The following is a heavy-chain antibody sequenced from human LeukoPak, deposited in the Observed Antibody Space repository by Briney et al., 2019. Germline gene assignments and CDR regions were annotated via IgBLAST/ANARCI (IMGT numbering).Heavy chain of an antibody. D-gene: IGHD3-10*01. Sequence: SETLSLTCAVSGGSISSGGYSWSWIRQPPGKGLEWIGYIYHSGSTYYNPSLKSRVTISVDRSKNQFSLKLSSVTAADTAVYYRAREGGSGSIDYWGQGTLVTVSS. J-gene: IGHJ4*02. CDR2: IYHSGST. CDR1: GGSISSGGYS. V-gene: IGHV4-30-2*01. CDR3: AREGGSGSIDY.